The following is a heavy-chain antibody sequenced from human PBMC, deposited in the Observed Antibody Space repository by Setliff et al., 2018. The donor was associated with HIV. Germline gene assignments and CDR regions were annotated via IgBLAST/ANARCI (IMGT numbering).Heavy chain of an antibody. Sequence: GGSLRLSCTASGFAFSTFAMHWVRQAPGKGLEWVAVISYDGSDRYYGDSVRGRFTISRDKSKNTLYLQMNSLRVDDTAVYYCARVWAMQQVVPGYWGQGALVTVSS. V-gene: IGHV3-33*05. CDR1: GFAFSTFA. CDR3: ARVWAMQQVVPGY. D-gene: IGHD6-6*01. CDR2: ISYDGSDR. J-gene: IGHJ4*02.